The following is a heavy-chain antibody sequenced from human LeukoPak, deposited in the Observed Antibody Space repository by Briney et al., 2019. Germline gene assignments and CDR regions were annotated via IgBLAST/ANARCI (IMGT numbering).Heavy chain of an antibody. CDR2: IYYSGST. J-gene: IGHJ5*02. D-gene: IGHD3-3*01. Sequence: PSETLSLTCTVSGGSISSYYWSWIRQPPGKGLEWIGYIYYSGSTNYNPSLKSRVTISVDTSKNQFSLKLSSVTAADTAVYYCARDGFWSGYYRHHNWFDPWGQGTLVTVSS. CDR3: ARDGFWSGYYRHHNWFDP. CDR1: GGSISSYY. V-gene: IGHV4-59*12.